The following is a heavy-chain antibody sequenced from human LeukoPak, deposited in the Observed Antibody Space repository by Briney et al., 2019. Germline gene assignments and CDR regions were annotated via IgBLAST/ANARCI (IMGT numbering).Heavy chain of an antibody. D-gene: IGHD3-10*01. CDR2: INPNSGGT. V-gene: IGHV1-2*02. CDR3: ARSMVRGVIILDY. J-gene: IGHJ4*02. Sequence: ASVKVSCKASGYTFTGYYMHWARQAPGQGLEWMGWINPNSGGTNYAQKFQGRVTMTRDTSISTAYMELSRPRSDDTAVYYCARSMVRGVIILDYWGQGTLVTVSS. CDR1: GYTFTGYY.